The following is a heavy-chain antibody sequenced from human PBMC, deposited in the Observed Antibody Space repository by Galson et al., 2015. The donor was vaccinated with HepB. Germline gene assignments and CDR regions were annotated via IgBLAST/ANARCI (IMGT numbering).Heavy chain of an antibody. Sequence: SLRLSCAASGFTFSSYAMSWVRQAPGKGLEWVSAISGSGGSTYYADSVKGRFTISRDNSKNTLYLQMNSLRAEDTAVYYCARVSCSSDSRCADVWGQGTTVTVSS. CDR1: GFTFSSYA. D-gene: IGHD2-15*01. V-gene: IGHV3-23*01. J-gene: IGHJ6*02. CDR2: ISGSGGST. CDR3: ARVSCSSDSRCADV.